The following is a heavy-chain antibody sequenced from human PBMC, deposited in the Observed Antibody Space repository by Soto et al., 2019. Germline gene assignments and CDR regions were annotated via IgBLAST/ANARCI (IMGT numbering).Heavy chain of an antibody. CDR3: ARLNPRRYLDY. CDR1: GGSVSSGSYY. V-gene: IGHV4-61*01. J-gene: IGHJ4*02. CDR2: IYYSGST. Sequence: SETLSLTCTVSGGSVSSGSYYWSWIRQPPGKGLEWIGYIYYSGSTNYNPSLKSRVTISVDTSKNQFSLKLSSATAADTAVYYCARLNPRRYLDYWGQGSLVTVSS.